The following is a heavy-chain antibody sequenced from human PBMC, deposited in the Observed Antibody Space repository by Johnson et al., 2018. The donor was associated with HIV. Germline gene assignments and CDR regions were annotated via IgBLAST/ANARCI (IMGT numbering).Heavy chain of an antibody. CDR2: ISNAGSTI. V-gene: IGHV3-30*04. Sequence: QLQLVESGGGVVQPGRSLRLSCAASGFTLSSYAMHWVRQAPGTGLEWVAVISNAGSTIYYADSVRGRFTISRDNSKNTLYLQMNSLRAEDTAVYYCAREGEGYSSSWYDAFDIWGQGTMVTVSS. J-gene: IGHJ3*02. CDR1: GFTLSSYA. D-gene: IGHD6-13*01. CDR3: AREGEGYSSSWYDAFDI.